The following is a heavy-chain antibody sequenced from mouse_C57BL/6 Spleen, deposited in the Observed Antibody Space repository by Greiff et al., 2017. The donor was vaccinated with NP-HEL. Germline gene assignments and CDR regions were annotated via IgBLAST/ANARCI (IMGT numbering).Heavy chain of an antibody. Sequence: QVQLQQSGPELVKPGASVKISCKASGYAFSSSWMNWVKQRPGKGLEWIGRIYPGDGDTNYNGKFKGKATLTADKSSSTAYMQLSSLTSEDSAVYFCARCGIYYGNYEGDMDYWGQGTSVTVSS. J-gene: IGHJ4*01. CDR2: IYPGDGDT. D-gene: IGHD2-1*01. CDR3: ARCGIYYGNYEGDMDY. V-gene: IGHV1-82*01. CDR1: GYAFSSSW.